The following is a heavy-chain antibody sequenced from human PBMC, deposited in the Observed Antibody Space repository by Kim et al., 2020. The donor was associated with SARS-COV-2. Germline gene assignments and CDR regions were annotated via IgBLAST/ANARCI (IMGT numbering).Heavy chain of an antibody. V-gene: IGHV1-69*01. Sequence: AQKCQGRVTITADESTSTAYMELSSLRSEDTAVYYCARTYSSSSATSIDYWGQGTLVTVSS. D-gene: IGHD6-6*01. J-gene: IGHJ4*02. CDR3: ARTYSSSSATSIDY.